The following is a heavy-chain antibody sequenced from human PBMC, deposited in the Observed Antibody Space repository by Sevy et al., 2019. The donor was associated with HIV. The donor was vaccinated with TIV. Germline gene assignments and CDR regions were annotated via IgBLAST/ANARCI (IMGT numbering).Heavy chain of an antibody. CDR3: VKEGGGGGGDH. CDR2: IQYDGSNK. D-gene: IGHD3-16*01. V-gene: IGHV3-30*02. J-gene: IGHJ4*02. Sequence: GGSLRLSCAASAFSFSSYGTHWVRQAPGKGLEWMSYIQYDGSNKDYADSVKGRFTISRDNSKNTLYLQMNSLRVEDTAVFYCVKEGGGGGGDHWGQGTLVTVSS. CDR1: AFSFSSYG.